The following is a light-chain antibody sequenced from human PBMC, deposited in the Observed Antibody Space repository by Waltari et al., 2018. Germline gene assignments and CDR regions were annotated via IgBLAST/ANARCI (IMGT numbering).Light chain of an antibody. Sequence: SYVLTQSPSVSVAPGPTATITCGVDNIQMKIVQWYQQRPGQAPLLVIYDDDNRPSGIPERFSGSNSGNTASLTISRVEVGDEADFYCQVWDTATEHVVFGGGTKLTVL. CDR2: DDD. CDR3: QVWDTATEHVV. J-gene: IGLJ2*01. V-gene: IGLV3-21*02. CDR1: NIQMKI.